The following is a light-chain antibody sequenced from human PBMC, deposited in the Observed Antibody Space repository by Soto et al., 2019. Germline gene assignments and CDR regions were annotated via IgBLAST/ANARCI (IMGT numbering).Light chain of an antibody. CDR2: GAS. Sequence: EIVLTQSPGTLSLSPGEGASLSCSASQSVSSGAFACYRQKPGQAPGLLIYGASKRATGTPARFIGSGSGTDFTLTISRLEPEDFAVYYCQYYDKLAKAITFGQGTRLDIK. CDR3: QYYDKLAKAIT. CDR1: QSVSSGA. J-gene: IGKJ5*01. V-gene: IGKV3-20*01.